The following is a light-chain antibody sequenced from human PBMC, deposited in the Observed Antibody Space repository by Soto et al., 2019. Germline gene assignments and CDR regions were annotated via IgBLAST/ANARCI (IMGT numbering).Light chain of an antibody. J-gene: IGKJ1*01. Sequence: EVVLTQSPDTLSLPPGERATLSCRASQSISSYLAWYQQKPGQAPRLLIYDASSRATGIPARFSGSGSGTDFTLTISRLEPEDFAVYYCQQYASRPWTFGQGTKVDIK. CDR3: QQYASRPWT. V-gene: IGKV3-11*01. CDR1: QSISSY. CDR2: DAS.